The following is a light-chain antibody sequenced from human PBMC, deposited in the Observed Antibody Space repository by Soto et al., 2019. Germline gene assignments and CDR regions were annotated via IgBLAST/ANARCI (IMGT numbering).Light chain of an antibody. CDR3: QQYGSSSFT. Sequence: EIVLTQSPGTLSLSPGEGATLSCRASHSVASTYLAWYQQKPGLAPRLIIYGASNRASGTPDRFSGGGSGTDFTLTISRLEPEDFAVYYCQQYGSSSFTFGQETKLEIK. CDR2: GAS. V-gene: IGKV3-20*01. J-gene: IGKJ2*01. CDR1: HSVASTY.